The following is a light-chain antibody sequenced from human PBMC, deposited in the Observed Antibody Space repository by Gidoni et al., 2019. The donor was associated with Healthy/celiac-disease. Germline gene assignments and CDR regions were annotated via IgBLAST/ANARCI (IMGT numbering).Light chain of an antibody. CDR2: GNS. CDR3: QSYDSSLSGSLGV. CDR1: SSKIGAGYD. Sequence: QSVLTQPPSVSGAPGQRVTISCTGSSSKIGAGYDVHWYQQLPGTAPKLLIYGNSNRPSGVPDRFSGSKSGTSASLAITGLQAEDEADYYCQSYDSSLSGSLGVFGTGTKVTVL. V-gene: IGLV1-40*01. J-gene: IGLJ1*01.